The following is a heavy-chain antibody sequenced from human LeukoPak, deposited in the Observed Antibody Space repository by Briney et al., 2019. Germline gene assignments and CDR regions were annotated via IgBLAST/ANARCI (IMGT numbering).Heavy chain of an antibody. V-gene: IGHV4-4*09. CDR1: GGSISSYY. CDR2: IYTSGST. CDR3: ARRGTYCSSTSCYGSWFDP. J-gene: IGHJ5*02. D-gene: IGHD2-2*01. Sequence: PSETLSLTCTVSGGSISSYYWSWIRQPPGKGLEWIGYIYTSGSTNYNPSLKSRVTISVDTSENQFSLKLSSVTAADTAVYYCARRGTYCSSTSCYGSWFDPWGQGTLVTVSS.